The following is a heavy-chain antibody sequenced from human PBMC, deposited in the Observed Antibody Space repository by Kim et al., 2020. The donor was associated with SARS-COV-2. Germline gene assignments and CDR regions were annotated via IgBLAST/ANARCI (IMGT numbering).Heavy chain of an antibody. Sequence: SETLSLTCTVSSGSIDSASYQWGWIRQPPGKGLEWIGSIFYSGNTNYNPSFKSRITISIDTSKNQFSLKLTSVTAADTGFYYCARQDYDFWSGIDYWGQGILVTVSS. J-gene: IGHJ4*02. CDR3: ARQDYDFWSGIDY. CDR2: IFYSGNT. D-gene: IGHD3-3*01. CDR1: SGSIDSASYQ. V-gene: IGHV4-39*01.